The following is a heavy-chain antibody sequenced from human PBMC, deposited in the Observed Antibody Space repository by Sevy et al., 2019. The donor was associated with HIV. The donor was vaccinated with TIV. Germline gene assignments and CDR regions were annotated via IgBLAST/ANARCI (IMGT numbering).Heavy chain of an antibody. V-gene: IGHV3-74*01. J-gene: IGHJ4*02. CDR1: GFTFSDYR. CDR2: FKSDGSST. CDR3: ARDKDPLTYTGGFDY. Sequence: GGSLRLSCAASGFTFSDYRMHWVRQAPGKGLVWVSRFKSDGSSTNYADSVKGRFTISRDNAKNTLYLQMNSLRVEDTALYYCARDKDPLTYTGGFDYWGQGTLVTVSS. D-gene: IGHD3-16*01.